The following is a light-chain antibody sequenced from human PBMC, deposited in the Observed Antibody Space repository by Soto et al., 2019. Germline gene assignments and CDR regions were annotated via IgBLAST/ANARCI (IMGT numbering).Light chain of an antibody. J-gene: IGKJ5*01. V-gene: IGKV3-20*01. Sequence: EIVLTQSPGTLSLSPGEGAILSCRASHIINNNYLAWYQQKPGQAPRLLTYGASSRATGIPDRFGGGGSGTDFTLTVTRLEPEDFAVYYCQQYGSSITFGQGTRLEIK. CDR2: GAS. CDR3: QQYGSSIT. CDR1: HIINNNY.